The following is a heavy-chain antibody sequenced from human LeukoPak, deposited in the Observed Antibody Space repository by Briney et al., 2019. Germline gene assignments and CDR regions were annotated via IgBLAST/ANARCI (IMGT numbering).Heavy chain of an antibody. J-gene: IGHJ4*02. CDR2: IRYEGSNK. V-gene: IGHV3-30*02. D-gene: IGHD6-13*01. CDR1: GFIFSGYG. CDR3: AKESDVAAAGIDY. Sequence: PGGSLRLSCAASGFIFSGYGMHWVRQAPGKGLQWVTFIRYEGSNKYYADSVKGRFTISRDNSKNTLYLQMNGLRVEDTAVYYCAKESDVAAAGIDYWGQGTLVTVSS.